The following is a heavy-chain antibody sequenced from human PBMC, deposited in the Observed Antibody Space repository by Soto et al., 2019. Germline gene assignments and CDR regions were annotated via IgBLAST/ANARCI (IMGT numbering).Heavy chain of an antibody. V-gene: IGHV5-51*01. CDR3: ARRGVRVWNDYYYYYMDV. D-gene: IGHD3-10*01. CDR1: GYSFTSYW. J-gene: IGHJ6*03. Sequence: GESLKISCKGSGYSFTSYWIGWVRQMPGKGLEWMGIIYPGDSDTRYSPSFQGQVTISADKSISTAYLQWSSLKASDTAMYYCARRGVRVWNDYYYYYMDVWGKGTTVTVSS. CDR2: IYPGDSDT.